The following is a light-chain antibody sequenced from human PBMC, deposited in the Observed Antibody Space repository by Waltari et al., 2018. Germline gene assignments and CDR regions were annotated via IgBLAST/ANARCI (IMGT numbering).Light chain of an antibody. CDR3: QVWEKNTDHYV. Sequence: SYVLTQPPSVSVAPGKTARGTCGGDFGIKSAHWYQQKAGQAPVLVIYYDRDRASGIPERFSGSKTGNTATLTISRVEPGDEADYYCQVWEKNTDHYVFGTGTKVSVL. CDR1: FGIKS. V-gene: IGLV3-21*01. CDR2: YDR. J-gene: IGLJ1*01.